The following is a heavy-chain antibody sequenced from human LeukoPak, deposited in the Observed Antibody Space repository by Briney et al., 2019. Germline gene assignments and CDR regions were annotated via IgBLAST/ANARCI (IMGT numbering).Heavy chain of an antibody. V-gene: IGHV1-18*01. Sequence: ASVKVSCKASGYTFTSYGISWVRQAPGQGLEWMGWISAYNGNTNYAQKLQGRVTMTTDTSTSTAYMELRSLRSDDTAVYYCARDREATYYYGSGSPNWFDPWGQGTLVTASS. CDR1: GYTFTSYG. CDR3: ARDREATYYYGSGSPNWFDP. D-gene: IGHD3-10*01. J-gene: IGHJ5*02. CDR2: ISAYNGNT.